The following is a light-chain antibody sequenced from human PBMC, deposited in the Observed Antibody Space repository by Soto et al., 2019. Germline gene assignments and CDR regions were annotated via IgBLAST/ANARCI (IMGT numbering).Light chain of an antibody. CDR2: KDS. J-gene: IGLJ2*01. Sequence: QSALTQPASVSGTPGQSITISCSGTSSDVGGYTYVSWYQQHPGKAPKLMIYKDSNRPSGVSNRFSGSKAGNTAPLTSSGLPAEDEADYYCGSYTSISALVVFGGGTKLTVL. CDR3: GSYTSISALVV. V-gene: IGLV2-14*01. CDR1: SSDVGGYTY.